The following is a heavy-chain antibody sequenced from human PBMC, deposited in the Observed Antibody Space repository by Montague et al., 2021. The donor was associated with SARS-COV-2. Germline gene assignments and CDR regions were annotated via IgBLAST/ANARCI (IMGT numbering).Heavy chain of an antibody. CDR3: ARDCYDYGSGSYQRWFDP. CDR2: IYHSGST. J-gene: IGHJ5*02. Sequence: SETLSLTCGVSGYSISSGYYWGWIRQPPGKGPEWIGSIYHSGSTYYNPSLKSRVTISVDTSKNQFSLKLSSVTAADTAVYYCARDCYDYGSGSYQRWFDPWGQGTLVTVSS. CDR1: GYSISSGYY. V-gene: IGHV4-38-2*02. D-gene: IGHD3-10*01.